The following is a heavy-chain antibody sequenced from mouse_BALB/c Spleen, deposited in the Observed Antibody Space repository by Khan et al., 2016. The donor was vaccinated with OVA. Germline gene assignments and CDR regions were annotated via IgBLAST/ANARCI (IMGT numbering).Heavy chain of an antibody. J-gene: IGHJ2*01. Sequence: QVQLKESGAELAKPGASVKMSCKASGYTFTTYWMHWVKQRPGQGLEWIGYINPTSGYTDYNDKFKDRATLSADKSSSTAYMQLNSLTSEDSAVYYCTRDRIDYWGQGTTVTVSS. CDR3: TRDRIDY. CDR2: INPTSGYT. V-gene: IGHV1-7*01. CDR1: GYTFTTYW.